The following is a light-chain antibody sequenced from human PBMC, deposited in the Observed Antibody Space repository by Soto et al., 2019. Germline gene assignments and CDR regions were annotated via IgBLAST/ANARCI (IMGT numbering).Light chain of an antibody. Sequence: EIVLTQSPGTLSLSPGERATLSCRASQSVSSNYLAWYQQKPGQAPRLLIYGASSRATGIPDRFSGSGSGTDFTLTISSLQTEDFAVYYCQQYNSWPPVTFGGGTKVEIK. V-gene: IGKV3-20*01. J-gene: IGKJ4*01. CDR3: QQYNSWPPVT. CDR1: QSVSSNY. CDR2: GAS.